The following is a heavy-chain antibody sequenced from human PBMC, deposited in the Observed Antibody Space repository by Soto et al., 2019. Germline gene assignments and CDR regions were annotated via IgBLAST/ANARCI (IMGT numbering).Heavy chain of an antibody. Sequence: EVQLLESGGGLVQPGGSLRLSCAASGFTFSSYAMSWVRQAPGRGLEWVSAISVSSGVTYYADSVKGRFTISRDNSKNTLYLQMNSLRAEDTAVYYCAKVRSGGGVVVTADLVIAWGQGTLVTVSS. CDR3: AKVRSGGGVVVTADLVIA. J-gene: IGHJ5*02. CDR1: GFTFSSYA. D-gene: IGHD2-15*01. CDR2: ISVSSGVT. V-gene: IGHV3-23*01.